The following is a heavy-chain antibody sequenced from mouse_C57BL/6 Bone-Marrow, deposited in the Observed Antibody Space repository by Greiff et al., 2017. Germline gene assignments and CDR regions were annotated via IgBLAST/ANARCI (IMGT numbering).Heavy chain of an antibody. D-gene: IGHD1-1*01. CDR2: INPNNGGT. CDR3: ERNYGSSYRWYFDV. Sequence: VQLQQSGPELVKPGASVKIPCKASGYTFTDYNMDWVKQSHGKSLEWIGDINPNNGGTIYNQKFKGKATLTVDKSSSTAYMELRSLTSEDTAVYYCERNYGSSYRWYFDVWGTGTTVTVSS. CDR1: GYTFTDYN. V-gene: IGHV1-18*01. J-gene: IGHJ1*03.